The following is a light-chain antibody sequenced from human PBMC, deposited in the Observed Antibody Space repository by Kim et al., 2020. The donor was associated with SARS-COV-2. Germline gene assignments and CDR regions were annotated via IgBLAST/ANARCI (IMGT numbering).Light chain of an antibody. J-gene: IGLJ2*01. CDR1: SSDVGGYNF. Sequence: QSALTQPASVSGSPGQSITISCTGTSSDVGGYNFVSWYQQHPGKAPKLIIYDVNKRPSGVSNRFSGSKSGNTASLTISGLQAEGEADYYCTSYTSNNTVIFGGGTQLTVL. CDR2: DVN. CDR3: TSYTSNNTVI. V-gene: IGLV2-14*01.